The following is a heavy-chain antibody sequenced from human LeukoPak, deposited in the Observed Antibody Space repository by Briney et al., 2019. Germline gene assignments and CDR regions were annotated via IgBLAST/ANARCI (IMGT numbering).Heavy chain of an antibody. CDR2: ISSSGSTI. D-gene: IGHD3-10*02. CDR1: GFTFSSYE. Sequence: PGGSLRLSCEASGFTFSSYEMNWFRQAPGKGLEWVSYISSSGSTIYYAGSVKGRFTISRDNAKNSLYLQMNSLRAEDTAVYYCAELGITMIGGVWGKGTTVTISS. J-gene: IGHJ6*04. CDR3: AELGITMIGGV. V-gene: IGHV3-48*03.